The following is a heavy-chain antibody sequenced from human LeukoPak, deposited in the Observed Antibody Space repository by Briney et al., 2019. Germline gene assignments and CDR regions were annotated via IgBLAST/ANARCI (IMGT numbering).Heavy chain of an antibody. CDR3: ARRGGYFDF. CDR1: GFTFSTYE. CDR2: ISAGGLTT. D-gene: IGHD3-16*01. V-gene: IGHV3-48*03. Sequence: GGSLRLSCAASGFTFSTYEMNWVRQAPGKGLEWISCISAGGLTTYYADSVKGRFTIPRDNAKISLYLQTNSLRAEDTAVYYCARRGGYFDFWGQGSLVTVSS. J-gene: IGHJ4*02.